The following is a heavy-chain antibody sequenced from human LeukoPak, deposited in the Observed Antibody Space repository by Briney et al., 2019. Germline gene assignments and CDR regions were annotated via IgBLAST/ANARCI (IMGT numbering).Heavy chain of an antibody. J-gene: IGHJ5*02. D-gene: IGHD6-13*01. CDR1: GFTFSNAW. V-gene: IGHV3-15*01. CDR3: TTIAAAGTSWFDP. CDR2: IKSKTDGGTT. Sequence: GGSLRLSCAASGFTFSNAWMSWVRQAPGKGLEWAGRIKSKTDGGTTDYAAPVKGRFTISRDDSKNTLYLQMNSLKTEDTAVYYCTTIAAAGTSWFDPWGQGTLVTVSS.